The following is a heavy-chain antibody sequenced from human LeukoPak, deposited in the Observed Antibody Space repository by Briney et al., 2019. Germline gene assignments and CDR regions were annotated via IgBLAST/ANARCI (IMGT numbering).Heavy chain of an antibody. Sequence: PSETLSLTCTVSGDSISTYYWSWIRQPPGKGLEWIGYMYYSGSTNYNPSLKSRVTISLDTPKNQFSLRLNSVTAADTAVYYCARQDIGSGYYDYWGQGTLVTVSS. D-gene: IGHD3-22*01. V-gene: IGHV4-59*01. J-gene: IGHJ4*02. CDR3: ARQDIGSGYYDY. CDR2: MYYSGST. CDR1: GDSISTYY.